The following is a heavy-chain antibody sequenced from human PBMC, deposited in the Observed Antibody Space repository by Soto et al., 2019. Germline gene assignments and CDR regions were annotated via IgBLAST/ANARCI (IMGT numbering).Heavy chain of an antibody. Sequence: QVQLVQSGAEVKKPGSSVKVSCKASGDTFSNHTISWVRQAPGQGLEWMGRIIPILGVANYAQKFHGRVTITADKSTTTAYMELSSLRSADTAVYYWARVAEMGTVTEGYYYYMDVWGKGTTVTVSS. CDR1: GDTFSNHT. CDR2: IIPILGVA. V-gene: IGHV1-69*04. J-gene: IGHJ6*03. D-gene: IGHD4-17*01. CDR3: ARVAEMGTVTEGYYYYMDV.